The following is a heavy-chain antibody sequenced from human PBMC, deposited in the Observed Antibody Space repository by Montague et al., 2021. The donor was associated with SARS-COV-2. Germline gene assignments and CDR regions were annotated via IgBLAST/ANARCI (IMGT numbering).Heavy chain of an antibody. D-gene: IGHD1-1*01. V-gene: IGHV3-48*03. CDR2: ISSSGSTI. Sequence: SLRLSCEASGFTFSSYDMHWVRQAPGKGLEWVSYISSSGSTIYHADSXKGRFTISRDNSKNSLYLQMNSLRAEDTAIYYCARQPQELDENYSDYWGQGTLVTVSS. CDR1: GFTFSSYD. CDR3: ARQPQELDENYSDY. J-gene: IGHJ4*02.